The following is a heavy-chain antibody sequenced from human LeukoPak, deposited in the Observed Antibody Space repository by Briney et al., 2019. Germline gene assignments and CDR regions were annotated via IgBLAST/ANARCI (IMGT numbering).Heavy chain of an antibody. Sequence: PGGSLRLSCTASGFTFGDYALSWFRQAPGKGLEWVSFIRSKTYGGTTQYAASVKGRFNISRDDSKSIAYLQMNSLKIEDTAVYYCTRVDYGGAPRRNYWGQGTLSPSPQ. CDR2: IRSKTYGGTT. V-gene: IGHV3-49*03. CDR1: GFTFGDYA. J-gene: IGHJ4*02. CDR3: TRVDYGGAPRRNY. D-gene: IGHD4-23*01.